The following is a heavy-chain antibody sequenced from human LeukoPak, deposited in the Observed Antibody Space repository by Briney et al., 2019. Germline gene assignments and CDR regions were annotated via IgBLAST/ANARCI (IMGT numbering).Heavy chain of an antibody. CDR2: ISYDESNK. V-gene: IGHV3-30*18. CDR3: AKDDDSRNFDY. D-gene: IGHD3-22*01. J-gene: IGHJ4*02. Sequence: GRSLRLSCAASGFTFSSYGMHWVRQAPGKGLEWVAVISYDESNKYYADSVKGRFTISRDNSKNTLYLQMNSLRAEDTAVYYCAKDDDSRNFDYWGQGTLVTVSS. CDR1: GFTFSSYG.